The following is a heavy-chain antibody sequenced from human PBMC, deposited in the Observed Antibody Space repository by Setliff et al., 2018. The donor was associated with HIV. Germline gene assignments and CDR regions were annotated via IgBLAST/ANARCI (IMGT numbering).Heavy chain of an antibody. J-gene: IGHJ3*02. D-gene: IGHD1-26*01. V-gene: IGHV4-34*01. CDR1: GGYFSGYY. Sequence: SETLSLTCAVYGGYFSGYYWSWIRQPPGKGLEWIGEINHSGSTNYNPSLKSRVTISVDTSKNQFSLKLSSVTAADTAVYYCARRRWELLKRGAAFDIWGQGTIVTVSS. CDR3: ARRRWELLKRGAAFDI. CDR2: INHSGST.